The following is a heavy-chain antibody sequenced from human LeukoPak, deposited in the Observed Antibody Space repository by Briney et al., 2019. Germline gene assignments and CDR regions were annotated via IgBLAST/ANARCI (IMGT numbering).Heavy chain of an antibody. CDR3: ARASGSYSTNFFDY. J-gene: IGHJ4*02. CDR1: GGSFSGYY. V-gene: IGHV4-34*01. Sequence: SETLSLTCAVYGGSFSGYYWSWIRQPPGNGLEWIGEINHSGSTNYNPSLKSRVTISVDTSKNQFSLKLSPVTAADTAVYYCARASGSYSTNFFDYWGQGTLVTVSS. CDR2: INHSGST. D-gene: IGHD1-26*01.